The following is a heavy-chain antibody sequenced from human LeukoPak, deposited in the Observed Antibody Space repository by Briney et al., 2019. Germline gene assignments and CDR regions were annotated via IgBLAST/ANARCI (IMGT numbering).Heavy chain of an antibody. V-gene: IGHV3-23*01. J-gene: IGHJ4*02. CDR1: GFTFGNYA. D-gene: IGHD1-26*01. CDR2: MSGSGDIT. Sequence: GGSLRLSCAASGFTFGNYAMSWVRQAPGKGLEWVSAMSGSGDITDYADSVKGRFTISRDNSKNTLNLQMNSLTAEDTAVYYCARDTRSSGNYYLDYWGQGTLVTVSS. CDR3: ARDTRSSGNYYLDY.